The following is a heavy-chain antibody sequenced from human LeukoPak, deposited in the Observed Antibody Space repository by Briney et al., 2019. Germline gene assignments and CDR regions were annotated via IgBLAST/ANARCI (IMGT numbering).Heavy chain of an antibody. CDR2: MNPNSGNT. V-gene: IGHV1-8*01. D-gene: IGHD3-10*01. CDR3: ARGRVLLWFGELLSGKPFDI. J-gene: IGHJ3*02. CDR1: GYTFTSYD. Sequence: GASAKVSCKASGYTFTSYDINWVRQATGQGLEWMGWMNPNSGNTGYAQKFQGRVTMTRNTSISTAYMELSSLRSEDTAVYYCARGRVLLWFGELLSGKPFDIWGQGTMVTVSS.